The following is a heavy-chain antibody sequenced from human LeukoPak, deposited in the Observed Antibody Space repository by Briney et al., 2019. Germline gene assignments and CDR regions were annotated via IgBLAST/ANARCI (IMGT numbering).Heavy chain of an antibody. Sequence: NPGGSLRLSCAASGFTFSDYYMSWIRQAPGKGLEWAAYIRSGTYYADSVKGRFTISRDNAKNSLYLQMNSLRAEDTAVYYCARDYYDFWSGPASPDAFDIWGQGTMVTVSS. D-gene: IGHD3-3*01. CDR2: IRSGT. V-gene: IGHV3-11*04. J-gene: IGHJ3*02. CDR3: ARDYYDFWSGPASPDAFDI. CDR1: GFTFSDYY.